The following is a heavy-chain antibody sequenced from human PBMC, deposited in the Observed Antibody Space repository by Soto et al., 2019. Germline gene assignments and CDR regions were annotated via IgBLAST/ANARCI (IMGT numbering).Heavy chain of an antibody. D-gene: IGHD2-8*01. CDR3: ARAPVGMDSINFFDH. J-gene: IGHJ4*02. CDR1: GDSISSDGYH. V-gene: IGHV4-30-4*01. CDR2: IYNGGRT. Sequence: SETLSLTCTVSGDSISSDGYHWSWIRQSTGKGLEWIGYIYNGGRTFYRPSLESRINMSLDATKNSYALRLTSVTAADTAVYYCARAPVGMDSINFFDHWGQGMLVTVSS.